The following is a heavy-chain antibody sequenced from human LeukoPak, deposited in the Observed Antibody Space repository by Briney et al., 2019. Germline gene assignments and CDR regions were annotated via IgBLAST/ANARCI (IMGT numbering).Heavy chain of an antibody. CDR3: ARDGCCSTSCFDYGNWFDP. CDR2: INPNSGGT. D-gene: IGHD2-2*01. Sequence: ASVKVSCKASGYTFTGYYMHWVRQAPGQGLEWMGWINPNSGGTNYAQKFQGWVTMTRDTSISTAYMELSRLRSDDTAVYYCARDGCCSTSCFDYGNWFDPWGQGTLVTVSS. CDR1: GYTFTGYY. V-gene: IGHV1-2*04. J-gene: IGHJ5*02.